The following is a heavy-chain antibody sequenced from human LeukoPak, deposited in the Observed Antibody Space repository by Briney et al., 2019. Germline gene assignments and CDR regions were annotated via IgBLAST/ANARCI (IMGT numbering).Heavy chain of an antibody. D-gene: IGHD2-15*01. CDR3: ARVDGSPDY. Sequence: GASVKVSCKVSGYTLTELSMHWVRQAPGKGLEWMGGFDPEDGETIYAQKFQGRVTMTTDTSTSTAYMELSSLRSEDTAIYYCARVDGSPDYWGQGTLVTVSS. CDR2: FDPEDGET. CDR1: GYTLTELS. V-gene: IGHV1-24*01. J-gene: IGHJ4*02.